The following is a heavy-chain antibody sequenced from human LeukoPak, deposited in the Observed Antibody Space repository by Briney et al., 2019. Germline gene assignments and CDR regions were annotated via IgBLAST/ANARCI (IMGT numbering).Heavy chain of an antibody. CDR2: IYYSGST. J-gene: IGHJ3*02. V-gene: IGHV4-39*01. CDR3: ARIPTNAVPAAHNGFDI. CDR1: GGSISNSNYY. D-gene: IGHD2-2*01. Sequence: PSETLSLTCTVSGGSISNSNYYWGWIRQPPGKGLEWIGNIYYSGSTYYNPSLRSRVTISVDTSKNQFSLKLSSVTATDTAVYYCARIPTNAVPAAHNGFDIWGQGTMLTVSS.